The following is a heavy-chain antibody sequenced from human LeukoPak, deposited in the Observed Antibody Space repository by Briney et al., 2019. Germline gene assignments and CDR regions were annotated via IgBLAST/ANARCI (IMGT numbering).Heavy chain of an antibody. CDR3: ATVDIVATSN. Sequence: ASVKVSCKASGYTFTSYGISWVRQAPGQGLEWMGWISAYNGNTNYAPKFQGRVTMTTDTPTSTAYMELSRLRSDDTAVYYCATVDIVATSNWGQGTLVTVSS. J-gene: IGHJ4*02. D-gene: IGHD5-12*01. CDR2: ISAYNGNT. V-gene: IGHV1-18*01. CDR1: GYTFTSYG.